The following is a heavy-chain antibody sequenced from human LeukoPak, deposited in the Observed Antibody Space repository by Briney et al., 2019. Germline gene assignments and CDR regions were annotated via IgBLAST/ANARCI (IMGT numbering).Heavy chain of an antibody. CDR3: AQSRYYYDSSDI. D-gene: IGHD3-22*01. J-gene: IGHJ3*02. Sequence: ASVKVSCKASGYTVTSYHMHWVRQAPGQGLEWMGVINPSGGSTRYAQKFQGRVTMTRDTSTSTVYMELSSLRSEDTAVYYCAQSRYYYDSSDIWGRGTMVTVSS. CDR2: INPSGGST. V-gene: IGHV1-46*01. CDR1: GYTVTSYH.